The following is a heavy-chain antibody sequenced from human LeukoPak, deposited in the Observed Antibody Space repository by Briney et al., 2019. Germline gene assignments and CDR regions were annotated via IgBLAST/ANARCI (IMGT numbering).Heavy chain of an antibody. D-gene: IGHD2-2*01. J-gene: IGHJ5*02. CDR1: GGSLSNCY. Sequence: PSETLSLTCSVSGGSLSNCYWSWIRQPPGKGLEWIGYIYYSGSTNYRSSLKSRVTISLDTSKNQFSLKLRSVAAADTAVYYCARGALVPASMIWFDPWGQGTLVTVSS. CDR2: IYYSGST. V-gene: IGHV4-59*08. CDR3: ARGALVPASMIWFDP.